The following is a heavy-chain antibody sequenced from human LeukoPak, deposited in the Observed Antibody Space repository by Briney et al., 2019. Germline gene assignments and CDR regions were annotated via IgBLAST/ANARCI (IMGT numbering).Heavy chain of an antibody. CDR3: ARVHYDILTGYSLYNWFDP. J-gene: IGHJ5*02. D-gene: IGHD3-9*01. CDR2: IYYSGST. CDR1: GGSISSSSYY. Sequence: SETLSLTCTVSGGSISSSSYYWGWIRQPPGKGLEWIGSIYYSGSTYYNPSLKSRVTISVDTSKNQFSLKLSSVTAADTAVYYCARVHYDILTGYSLYNWFDPWGQGTLVTVSS. V-gene: IGHV4-39*07.